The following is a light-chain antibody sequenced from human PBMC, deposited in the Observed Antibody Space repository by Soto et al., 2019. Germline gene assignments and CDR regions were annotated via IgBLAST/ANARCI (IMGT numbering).Light chain of an antibody. CDR2: EAS. V-gene: IGKV3-20*01. Sequence: EIVFTQSPGTLSLSPGERATLSCRASQSVSSSSLAWYQQNPGQAPRLLIYEASSRATGIPDRFSGSGSGTDFTLTISRLEPEDFAVYYCQQYGSSPITFGQGTRLEIK. J-gene: IGKJ5*01. CDR3: QQYGSSPIT. CDR1: QSVSSSS.